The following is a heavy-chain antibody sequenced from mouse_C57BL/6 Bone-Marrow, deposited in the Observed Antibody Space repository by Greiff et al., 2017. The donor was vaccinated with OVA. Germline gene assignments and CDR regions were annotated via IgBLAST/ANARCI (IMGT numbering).Heavy chain of an antibody. Sequence: EVKLVESGGGLVQPKGSLKLSCAASGFSFNTYAMNWVRQAPGKGLEWVARIRSKSNNYATYYADSVKDRFTISRDDSESMLYLQMNNLKTEDTAMYYCVSSTVVAPFDYWGQGTTLTVSS. V-gene: IGHV10-1*01. D-gene: IGHD1-1*01. CDR1: GFSFNTYA. CDR3: VSSTVVAPFDY. CDR2: IRSKSNNYAT. J-gene: IGHJ2*01.